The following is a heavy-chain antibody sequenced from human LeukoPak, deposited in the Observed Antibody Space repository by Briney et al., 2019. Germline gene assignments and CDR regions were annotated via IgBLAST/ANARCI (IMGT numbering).Heavy chain of an antibody. CDR1: GFTFSSYS. Sequence: PGGSLRLSCAASGFTFSSYSMTWVRQAPGKGLEWVSSISSSSSYIYYADSVKGRFTISRDNAKNSLYLQMNSLRAEDTAVYYCAKAWDSSGWGPQYFYHWGQGTLVTVSS. J-gene: IGHJ1*01. V-gene: IGHV3-21*01. CDR2: ISSSSSYI. CDR3: AKAWDSSGWGPQYFYH. D-gene: IGHD6-19*01.